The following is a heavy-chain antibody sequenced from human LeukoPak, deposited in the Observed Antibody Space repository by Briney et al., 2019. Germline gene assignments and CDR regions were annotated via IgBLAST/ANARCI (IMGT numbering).Heavy chain of an antibody. CDR1: GGSISSGGYY. Sequence: SETLSLTCTVSGGSISSGGYYWSWIRQHPGKGLEWIGYIYYSGSTYYNPSLKSRVTISVDTSKNQFSLKLSSVTAADTAVYYCARKTETVGYSSGWYYFDYWGQGTLVTVSS. V-gene: IGHV4-31*03. D-gene: IGHD6-19*01. J-gene: IGHJ4*02. CDR3: ARKTETVGYSSGWYYFDY. CDR2: IYYSGST.